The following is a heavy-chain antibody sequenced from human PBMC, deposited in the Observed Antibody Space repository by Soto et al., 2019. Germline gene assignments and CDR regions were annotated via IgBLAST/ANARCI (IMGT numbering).Heavy chain of an antibody. CDR2: IYYSGST. J-gene: IGHJ6*02. CDR1: GGSISSYY. D-gene: IGHD3-10*01. V-gene: IGHV4-59*08. Sequence: QVQLQESGPGLVKPSETLSLTCTVSGGSISSYYWSWIRQPPGKGLEWIGYIYYSGSTNYNPSLKSRVTISVDTSKNQFSLKLSSVTAADTAVYYCARTLLWFGELNFQSSSFSLTPDYYYYGMDVWGQGTTVTVSS. CDR3: ARTLLWFGELNFQSSSFSLTPDYYYYGMDV.